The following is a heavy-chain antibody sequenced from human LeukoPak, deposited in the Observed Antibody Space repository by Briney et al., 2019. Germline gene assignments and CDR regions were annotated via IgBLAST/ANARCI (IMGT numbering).Heavy chain of an antibody. CDR1: GDSFSNYSVG. CDR2: TYYRSRWYT. Sequence: QTLSLTCAISGDSFSNYSVGWEWIRQSPSRCREWLGSTYYRSRWYTDYAPSVRSRVTISADTSKHQFSLQLSSVSPEDTAMYYCGRSLRGAYLGALDYWGQGTLLSASS. V-gene: IGHV6-1*01. CDR3: GRSLRGAYLGALDY. J-gene: IGHJ4*02. D-gene: IGHD7-27*01.